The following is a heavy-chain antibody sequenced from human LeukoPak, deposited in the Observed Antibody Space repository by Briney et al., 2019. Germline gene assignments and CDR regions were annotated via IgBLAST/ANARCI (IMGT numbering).Heavy chain of an antibody. Sequence: SVKVSCKASGGTFSSYAISWVRQAPGQGLEWMGRIIPIFGTATYAQKFQGRVTITTDESTSTAYMELRSLRSEDTAVYYCARLHPYYYYMDVWGKGTTVTVSS. CDR2: IIPIFGTA. CDR1: GGTFSSYA. V-gene: IGHV1-69*05. J-gene: IGHJ6*03. D-gene: IGHD4-11*01. CDR3: ARLHPYYYYMDV.